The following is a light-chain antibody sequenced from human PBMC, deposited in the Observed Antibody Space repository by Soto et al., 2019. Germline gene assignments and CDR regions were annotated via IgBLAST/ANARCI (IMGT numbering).Light chain of an antibody. V-gene: IGLV2-14*01. CDR3: SSYTSSSTLFV. CDR1: SSDVGGYNY. J-gene: IGLJ1*01. Sequence: QSVLTQPASVSGSPGQSITISCTGTSSDVGGYNYVSWYQQHPGKAPKLMIYDVSNRPSGVSNRFSGSKSCNTAALTISGVQDEDEDDYYCSSYTSSSTLFVFGTGTKLTVL. CDR2: DVS.